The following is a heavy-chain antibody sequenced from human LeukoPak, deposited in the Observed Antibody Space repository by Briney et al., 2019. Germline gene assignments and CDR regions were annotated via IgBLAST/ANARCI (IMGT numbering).Heavy chain of an antibody. V-gene: IGHV3-7*01. CDR1: GFTFSNHW. Sequence: GGSLRLSCAASGFTFSNHWMSWVRQAPGKGPEWVATIQQEGSEIYYVDSVKGRFTISRDNAKNSVYLQMNSLRADDTAVYYCARDKVVGATYFDYWGQGTLATVSS. D-gene: IGHD1-26*01. CDR2: IQQEGSEI. J-gene: IGHJ4*02. CDR3: ARDKVVGATYFDY.